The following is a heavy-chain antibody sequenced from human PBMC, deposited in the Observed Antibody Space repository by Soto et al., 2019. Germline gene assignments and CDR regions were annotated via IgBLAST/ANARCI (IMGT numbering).Heavy chain of an antibody. J-gene: IGHJ4*02. Sequence: SETLSLTCTVSGDSISSGDYYWSWIRKSPGKGLEWIGHIYYSGSTYYNPALKSRVTISVDTSKNQFSLKLSSVTAADTAVYHCARSRYCSSTSCFTLGDYFDSWGQGTLVTVSS. CDR3: ARSRYCSSTSCFTLGDYFDS. V-gene: IGHV4-30-4*01. CDR1: GDSISSGDYY. D-gene: IGHD2-2*01. CDR2: IYYSGST.